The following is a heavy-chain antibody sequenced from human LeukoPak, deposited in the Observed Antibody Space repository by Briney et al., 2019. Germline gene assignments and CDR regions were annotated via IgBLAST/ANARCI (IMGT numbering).Heavy chain of an antibody. J-gene: IGHJ5*02. CDR1: GGSISSGGYY. CDR2: IYYSGST. D-gene: IGHD5-18*01. CDR3: ARDAGRGYSYGQFDP. Sequence: PSETLSLTCTVSGGSISSGGYYWSWIRQHPGKGLEWIGYIYYSGSTYYNPSLKSRVTISVDTSKNQFSLKLSSVTAADTAMYYCARDAGRGYSYGQFDPWGQGTLVTVSS. V-gene: IGHV4-31*03.